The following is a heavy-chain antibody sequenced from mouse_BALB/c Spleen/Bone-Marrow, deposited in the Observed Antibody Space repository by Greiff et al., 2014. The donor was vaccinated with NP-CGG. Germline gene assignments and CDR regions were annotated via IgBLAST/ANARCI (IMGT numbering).Heavy chain of an antibody. CDR2: IYPGTGSI. D-gene: IGHD3-1*01. J-gene: IGHJ4*01. V-gene: IGHV1S22*01. CDR1: GYTFTSYW. Sequence: LQQSGSELVRPGASVKLSCKASGYTFTSYWMHWVEQRPGQGLEWLGNIYPGTGSINYDEKFKSKATLTVDTSSSTAYMQLSSLTSEDSAVYYCTRSGYVMDYWGQGTSVTVSS. CDR3: TRSGYVMDY.